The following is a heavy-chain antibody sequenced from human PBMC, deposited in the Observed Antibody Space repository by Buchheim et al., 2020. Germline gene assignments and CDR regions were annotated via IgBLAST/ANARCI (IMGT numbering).Heavy chain of an antibody. CDR3: ARGNNRYYDFWSGYYHYFDY. V-gene: IGHV1-46*03. J-gene: IGHJ4*02. CDR2: INPSGGST. Sequence: QVQLVQSGAEVKKPGASVKVSCKASGYTFTSYYMHWVRQAPGQGLEWMGIINPSGGSTSYAQKFQGRVTMTRDTSTSTGYMELSSLRSEDTAVYYCARGNNRYYDFWSGYYHYFDYWGQGTL. CDR1: GYTFTSYY. D-gene: IGHD3-3*01.